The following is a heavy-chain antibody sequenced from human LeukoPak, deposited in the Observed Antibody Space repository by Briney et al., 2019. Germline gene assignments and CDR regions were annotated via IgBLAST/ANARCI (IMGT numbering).Heavy chain of an antibody. CDR1: GGSFSGYY. CDR2: INHSGST. V-gene: IGHV4-34*01. D-gene: IGHD6-19*01. Sequence: SETLSLTCAVYGGSFSGYYWSWIRQPPGKGLEWIGEINHSGSTNYNPSLKSRVTISVDTSKNQFSLKLSSVTAADTAVCYCARNIAVGRYNWFDPWGQGTLVTVSS. CDR3: ARNIAVGRYNWFDP. J-gene: IGHJ5*02.